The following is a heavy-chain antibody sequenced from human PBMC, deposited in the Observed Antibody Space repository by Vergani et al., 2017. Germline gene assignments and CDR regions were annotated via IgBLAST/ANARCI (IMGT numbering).Heavy chain of an antibody. CDR3: ARFVSSGCFDY. Sequence: VQLVQSGAEVKKPGESLKISCKGSGYSFTSYWIGWVRQMPGKGLEWIGYIYYSGSTNYNPSLKSRVTISVDTSKNQFSLKLSSVTAADTAVYYCARFVSSGCFDYWGQGTLVTVSS. D-gene: IGHD6-19*01. V-gene: IGHV4-59*01. J-gene: IGHJ4*02. CDR1: GYSFTSYW. CDR2: IYYSGST.